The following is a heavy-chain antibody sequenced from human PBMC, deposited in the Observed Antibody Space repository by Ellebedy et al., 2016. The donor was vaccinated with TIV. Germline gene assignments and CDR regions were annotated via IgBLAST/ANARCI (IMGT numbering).Heavy chain of an antibody. CDR2: IKNDGSST. Sequence: GESLKISXAASGFTFSSYWMHWVRQAPGKGLVLVSRIKNDGSSTNYADSVKGRFTISRDNSKDTLYLQMNSLRAEDTAVYYCARRGRGTVGFDNWGQGTLVTVSS. D-gene: IGHD1-7*01. CDR1: GFTFSSYW. CDR3: ARRGRGTVGFDN. J-gene: IGHJ4*02. V-gene: IGHV3-74*01.